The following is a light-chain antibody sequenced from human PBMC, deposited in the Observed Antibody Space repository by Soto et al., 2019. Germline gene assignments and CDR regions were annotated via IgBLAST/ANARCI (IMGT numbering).Light chain of an antibody. Sequence: EIVLTQSPATLSLSPGERATLSCRASQTFSSHLAWYQQKPGQAPRLIIYDASKRATGMPARFSGRGSGTDFTLTISSLEPEDFSVYYCQQRSNWPPVITFGQGTLLEIK. CDR2: DAS. V-gene: IGKV3-11*01. CDR3: QQRSNWPPVIT. J-gene: IGKJ5*01. CDR1: QTFSSH.